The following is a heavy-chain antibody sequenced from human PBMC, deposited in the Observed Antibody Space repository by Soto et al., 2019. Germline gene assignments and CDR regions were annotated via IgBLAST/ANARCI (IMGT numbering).Heavy chain of an antibody. D-gene: IGHD6-13*01. J-gene: IGHJ4*02. CDR1: GESVSSNSAA. Sequence: PSQTLSLTCAISGESVSSNSAAWNWIRQSPSRGLEWLGRTYYRSKWHNDYAVSVRSRISIKPDTSKNQFSLQLNSVTPEDTAVNYCATQQQCSDYWGQGTLGTVSS. V-gene: IGHV6-1*01. CDR2: TYYRSKWHN. CDR3: ATQQQCSDY.